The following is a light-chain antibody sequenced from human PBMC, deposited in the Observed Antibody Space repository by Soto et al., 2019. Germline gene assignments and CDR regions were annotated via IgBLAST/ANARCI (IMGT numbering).Light chain of an antibody. CDR1: QAISNY. CDR3: QHYNTYPIT. V-gene: IGKV1-16*02. J-gene: IGKJ5*01. CDR2: GAS. Sequence: DIQMTQSPSSLSASVGDRVTITCRASQAISNYVAWFQQKPGKAPKSLIYGASSLRSGVPSKFSGSGSGTDFTLTISNPQPEDFATYYCQHYNTYPITFGQGTRLEI.